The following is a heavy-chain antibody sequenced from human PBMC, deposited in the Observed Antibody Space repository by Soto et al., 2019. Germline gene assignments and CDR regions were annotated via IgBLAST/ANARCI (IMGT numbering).Heavy chain of an antibody. CDR1: GESFSGYY. V-gene: IGHV4-34*02. D-gene: IGHD1-26*01. CDR2: INHSGGT. CDR3: ARLRWEQPWVFDY. J-gene: IGHJ4*02. Sequence: QVQLQQWGAGLLKPSETLSLTSAVYGESFSGYYWSWIRQPPVKGLEWIGEINHSGGTNYNPSLKSRVTISVDTSKNQFSLKLISVTAADTAVFYCARLRWEQPWVFDYWGQGTLVIVSS.